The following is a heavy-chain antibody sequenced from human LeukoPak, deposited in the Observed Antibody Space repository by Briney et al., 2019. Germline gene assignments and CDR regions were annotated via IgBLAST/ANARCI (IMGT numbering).Heavy chain of an antibody. D-gene: IGHD5-24*01. V-gene: IGHV4-4*07. CDR1: GGSLSSYY. J-gene: IGHJ4*02. CDR3: ARDDKDGYVDN. CDR2: IYTSGST. Sequence: SETLSLTCTVSGGSLSSYYWSWIRQPAGKGRECIGRIYTSGSTNYNPSLKSRVTMSVDTSKNQFSLKLSSVTAADTAVYYCARDDKDGYVDNWGQGTLVTVSS.